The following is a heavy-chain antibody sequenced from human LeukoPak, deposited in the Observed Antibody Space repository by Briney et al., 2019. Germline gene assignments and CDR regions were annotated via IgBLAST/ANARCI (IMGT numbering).Heavy chain of an antibody. D-gene: IGHD5-18*01. CDR2: IIPIFGTA. CDR3: ALPADGQLWSLHDAFDI. Sequence: SVKVSCKASGGTFSSYAISWVRQAPGQGLEWMGRIIPIFGTANYAQKFQGRVSITTDESTSTAYMELSSLRSEDTAVYYCALPADGQLWSLHDAFDIWGQGTMVTVSS. CDR1: GGTFSSYA. V-gene: IGHV1-69*05. J-gene: IGHJ3*02.